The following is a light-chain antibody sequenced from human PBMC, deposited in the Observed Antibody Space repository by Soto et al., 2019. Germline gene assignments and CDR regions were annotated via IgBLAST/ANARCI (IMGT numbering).Light chain of an antibody. CDR2: DVR. CDR1: SSDVCGSNY. Sequence: CVLTQPASVSGSPGQPITISCTGTSSDVCGSNYVSWYQQHPGTAPKLMIYDVRNRPSGVSNRFAGSKSCDTASLTISGLHAEDEADYYSCSYTRSSTYVFGTGTKVTVL. CDR3: CSYTRSSTYV. V-gene: IGLV2-14*03. J-gene: IGLJ1*01.